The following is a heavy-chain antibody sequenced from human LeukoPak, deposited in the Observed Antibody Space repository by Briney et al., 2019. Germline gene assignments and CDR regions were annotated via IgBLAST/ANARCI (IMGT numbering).Heavy chain of an antibody. Sequence: ASVKVSCKASGYTFTGYYMHWVRQAPGQGLEWMGWISAYNGNTNYAQKLQGRVTMTTDTSTSTAYMELRSLRSDDTAVYYCARDSPNGLGWFDPWGQGTLVTVSS. J-gene: IGHJ5*02. CDR2: ISAYNGNT. CDR1: GYTFTGYY. CDR3: ARDSPNGLGWFDP. V-gene: IGHV1-18*04. D-gene: IGHD2-8*01.